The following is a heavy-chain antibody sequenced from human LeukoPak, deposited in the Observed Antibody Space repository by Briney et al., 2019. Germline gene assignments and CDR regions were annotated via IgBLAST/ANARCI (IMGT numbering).Heavy chain of an antibody. CDR3: ARGLRYFVWLLSWFDP. D-gene: IGHD3-9*01. J-gene: IGHJ5*02. V-gene: IGHV4-34*01. CDR1: GGSFSGYY. CDR2: INHSGST. Sequence: SETLSLTCAVYGGSFSGYYWSWIRQPPGKGLEWIGEINHSGSTNYNPSLKSRVTISVDTSKNQFSLKLSSVTAADTAVYYCARGLRYFVWLLSWFDPWGQGTLVTVSS.